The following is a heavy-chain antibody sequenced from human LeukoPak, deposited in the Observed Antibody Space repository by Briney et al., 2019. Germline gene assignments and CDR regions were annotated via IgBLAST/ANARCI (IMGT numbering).Heavy chain of an antibody. Sequence: RWASVKVSCKASGGTFSSYAISWVRQAPGQGLEWMGGIIPIFGTANYAQKFQGRVTITTDESTSTAYMELSSLRSEDTAVYYCARASRGIAARGLDYWGQGTLVTVYS. D-gene: IGHD6-6*01. CDR3: ARASRGIAARGLDY. J-gene: IGHJ4*02. V-gene: IGHV1-69*05. CDR2: IIPIFGTA. CDR1: GGTFSSYA.